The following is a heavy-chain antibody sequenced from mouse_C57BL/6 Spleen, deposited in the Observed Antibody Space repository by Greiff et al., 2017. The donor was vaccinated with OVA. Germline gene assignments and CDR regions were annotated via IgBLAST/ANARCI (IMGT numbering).Heavy chain of an antibody. V-gene: IGHV3-3*01. Sequence: EVQLVESGPSLVRPSQTLSLTCTVTGFSINSDCYWIWIRQFPGNKLEYIGYTFYSGITYYNPSLESRTYITRDTSKNQFSLKLSSVTTEDTATYYCARGYGSSGDYYAMDYWGQGTSVTVSS. CDR3: ARGYGSSGDYYAMDY. J-gene: IGHJ4*01. CDR2: TFYSGIT. D-gene: IGHD1-1*01. CDR1: GFSINSDCY.